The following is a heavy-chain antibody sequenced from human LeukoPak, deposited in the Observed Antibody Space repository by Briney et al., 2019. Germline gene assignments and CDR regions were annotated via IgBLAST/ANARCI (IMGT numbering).Heavy chain of an antibody. CDR2: IIPILGIA. D-gene: IGHD2-2*01. CDR3: ARPGRDVSDDIVVVPALHYYGMDV. Sequence: PGRSLRLSCAASGFTFSSYAISWVRQAPGQGLEWMGRIIPILGIANYAQKFQGRVTITADKSTSTAYMELSSLRSEDTAVYYCARPGRDVSDDIVVVPALHYYGMDVWGQGTTVTVSS. V-gene: IGHV1-69*04. CDR1: GFTFSSYA. J-gene: IGHJ6*02.